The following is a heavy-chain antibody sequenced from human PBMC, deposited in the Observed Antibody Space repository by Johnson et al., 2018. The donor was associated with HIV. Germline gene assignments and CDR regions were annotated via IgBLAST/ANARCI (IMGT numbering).Heavy chain of an antibody. Sequence: VQLVESGGGLIQPGGSLRLSCAASGFTVSSYAMHWVRQAPGKGLEYVSAISSNGGSTYYANSVKGRFTISRDNSTNTLYLQMSSLRAEDTAVYYCARGGGSSSWYQADAFDIWGQGTMVTVSS. D-gene: IGHD6-13*01. CDR1: GFTVSSYA. V-gene: IGHV3-64*01. CDR2: ISSNGGST. J-gene: IGHJ3*02. CDR3: ARGGGSSSWYQADAFDI.